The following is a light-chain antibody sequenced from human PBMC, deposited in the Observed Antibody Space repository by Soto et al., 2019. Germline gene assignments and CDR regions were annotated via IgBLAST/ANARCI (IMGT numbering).Light chain of an antibody. Sequence: EIVLTQSPGTLSLSPGERATLSCRASQSVSSSYLAWYQQKPGQAPRLLIYGASNRATGIPDRFSGSGSGTDFTLTISRLEPEDFAMYYCQQYDSSPITFGPGTKVDIK. V-gene: IGKV3-20*01. CDR2: GAS. CDR1: QSVSSSY. CDR3: QQYDSSPIT. J-gene: IGKJ3*01.